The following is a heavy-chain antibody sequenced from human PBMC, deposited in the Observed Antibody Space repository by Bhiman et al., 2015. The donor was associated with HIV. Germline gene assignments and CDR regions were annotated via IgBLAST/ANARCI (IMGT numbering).Heavy chain of an antibody. CDR2: ISGSSSYI. CDR3: ARDPGGSYFDY. Sequence: EVQLVESGGGLVKPGGSLRLSCAASGFTFSSYSMNWVRQAPGKGLEWVSSISGSSSYIYYADSVKGRFTISRDNAKNSLYLQMDSLRAEDTAVYFCARDPGGSYFDYWGQGTLVTVSS. CDR1: GFTFSSYS. J-gene: IGHJ4*02. V-gene: IGHV3-21*01. D-gene: IGHD1-26*01.